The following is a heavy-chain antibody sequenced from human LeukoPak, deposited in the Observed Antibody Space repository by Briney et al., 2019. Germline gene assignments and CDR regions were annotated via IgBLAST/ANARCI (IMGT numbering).Heavy chain of an antibody. D-gene: IGHD2-2*01. Sequence: PGGSLRLSCAASGFTFSSYSMNWVRQAPGKGLEWVSSISSSSSYIYYADSVKGRFTISRDNAKSSLYLQMNSLRAEDTAVYYCARGHQPRFDPWGQGTLVTVSS. J-gene: IGHJ5*02. V-gene: IGHV3-21*01. CDR2: ISSSSSYI. CDR1: GFTFSSYS. CDR3: ARGHQPRFDP.